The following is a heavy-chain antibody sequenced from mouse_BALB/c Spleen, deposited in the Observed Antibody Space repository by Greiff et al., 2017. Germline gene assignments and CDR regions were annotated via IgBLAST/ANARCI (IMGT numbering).Heavy chain of an antibody. CDR2: IDPANGNT. D-gene: IGHD2-4*01. CDR3: ARSHYDYDETDAMDY. J-gene: IGHJ4*01. CDR1: GFNIKDTY. Sequence: EVQLQQSGAELVKPGASVKLSCTASGFNIKDTYMHWVKQRPEQGLEWIGRIDPANGNTKYDPKFQGKATITADTSSNTAYLQLSSLTSEDTAVYYCARSHYDYDETDAMDYWGQGTSVTVSS. V-gene: IGHV14-3*02.